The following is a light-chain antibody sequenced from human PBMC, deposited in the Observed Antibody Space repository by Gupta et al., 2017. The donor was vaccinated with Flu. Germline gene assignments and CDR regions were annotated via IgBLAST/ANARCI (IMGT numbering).Light chain of an antibody. V-gene: IGLV2-11*01. Sequence: SVXXSPXQSXTXXXXXTSSDVGGYNYVSWYQQHPGKAPQVMIYDVSERPSGVPDRFSGSKSGNTASLTISGLQAEDEADYYCCSYAGSYTYVFGTGTRVTVL. CDR1: SSDVGGYNY. J-gene: IGLJ1*01. CDR2: DVS. CDR3: CSYAGSYTYV.